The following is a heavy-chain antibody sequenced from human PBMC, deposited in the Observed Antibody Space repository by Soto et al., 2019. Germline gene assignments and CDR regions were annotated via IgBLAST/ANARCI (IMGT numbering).Heavy chain of an antibody. CDR1: GFTFSDHF. D-gene: IGHD2-21*01. J-gene: IGHJ4*02. Sequence: EVPLVESGGDLVQPGGSLSLSCAASGFTFSDHFMDWVRQAPGKGLEWVVRSRSKGDNYSTEYAASVKGRFTISRDESQRSLTLKMNSLTSEDTAVYYCASNGVTCGGGHCYYDYWGQGALLTVSS. V-gene: IGHV3-72*01. CDR3: ASNGVTCGGGHCYYDY. CDR2: SRSKGDNYST.